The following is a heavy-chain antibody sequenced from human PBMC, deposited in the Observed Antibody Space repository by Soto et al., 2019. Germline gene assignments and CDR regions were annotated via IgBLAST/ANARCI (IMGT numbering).Heavy chain of an antibody. CDR3: ATGGGVGYCDS. CDR2: VSYTGST. Sequence: HVQLQESGPGLVKPSETLSLTCTVSGGSISSYYWSWMRQPPGKGLEWIGYVSYTGSTNYNPFLKNRVTISLHTSKTQFSLKLSSVTAADTAVYYCATGGGVGYCDSWGQGTLVTVSS. J-gene: IGHJ4*02. D-gene: IGHD2-8*02. V-gene: IGHV4-59*01. CDR1: GGSISSYY.